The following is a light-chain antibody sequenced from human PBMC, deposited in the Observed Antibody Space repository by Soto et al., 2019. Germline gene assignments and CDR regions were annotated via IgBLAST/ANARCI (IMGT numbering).Light chain of an antibody. J-gene: IGLJ1*01. CDR3: SSHTSSSSPYYV. Sequence: QSALTQPASVSGSPGQSITISCTGTSSDVGGYNYVSWYQQHPGKAPKLMIYEVSNRPSGVSNRFSGSKSGNTASLTISGLQAEDEADYYCSSHTSSSSPYYVFGTGTKLTVL. CDR2: EVS. CDR1: SSDVGGYNY. V-gene: IGLV2-14*01.